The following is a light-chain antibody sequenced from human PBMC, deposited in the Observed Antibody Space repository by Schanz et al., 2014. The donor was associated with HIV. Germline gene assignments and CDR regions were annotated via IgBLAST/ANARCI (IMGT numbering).Light chain of an antibody. V-gene: IGKV3-15*01. CDR1: QSVSSSY. CDR2: RAS. Sequence: EIVLTQSPGTLSLSPGERATLSCRASQSVSSSYLAWYQQKPGQAPSLLIYRASTRATGIPARFSGSGSGTEFTLTISSLQSEDFAVYYCQQYDNWPTWTFGQGTKVEIK. J-gene: IGKJ1*01. CDR3: QQYDNWPTWT.